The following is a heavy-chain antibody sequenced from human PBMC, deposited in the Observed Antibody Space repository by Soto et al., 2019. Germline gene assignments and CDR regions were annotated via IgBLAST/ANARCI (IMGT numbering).Heavy chain of an antibody. CDR3: ASAARSSWQDNWFDP. CDR1: GGSVSSGSYY. V-gene: IGHV4-61*01. J-gene: IGHJ5*02. CDR2: IYSSGST. Sequence: SETLSLTCTVSGGSVSSGSYYWSWIRQPPGRGLEWIEYIYSSGSTNSNPSLKSRVTISVDTSKNQFSLKLSSVTAADTAVYYCASAARSSWQDNWFDPWGQGTLVTVSS. D-gene: IGHD6-13*01.